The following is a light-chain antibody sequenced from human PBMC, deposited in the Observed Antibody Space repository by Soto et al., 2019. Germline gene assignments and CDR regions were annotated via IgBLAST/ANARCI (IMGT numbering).Light chain of an antibody. CDR1: QSVSNN. V-gene: IGKV3-15*01. J-gene: IGKJ4*01. Sequence: EIVMTQSPATLSVSPGERATLSCRASQSVSNNLAWYQQKPGQAPRLLIYHASTGSTGIPARFSGSGSGPELTLTISGVQSEDFAVYYCQQYNEWPLTFGGGTKVDIK. CDR2: HAS. CDR3: QQYNEWPLT.